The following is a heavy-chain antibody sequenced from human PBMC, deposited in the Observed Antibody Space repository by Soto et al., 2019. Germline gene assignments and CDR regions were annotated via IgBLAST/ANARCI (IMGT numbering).Heavy chain of an antibody. V-gene: IGHV3-74*01. CDR3: ARRLELPLGASLYYYGMDV. Sequence: PGGSLRLSCAASGFDFSTHWMHWVRQAPGKGLEWVSRIDDDGSSTRYADSVKGRFTISRDNAKNIVYLEMTSLGTEDTAVYFCARRLELPLGASLYYYGMDVWGQGTTVTVSS. J-gene: IGHJ6*02. CDR2: IDDDGSST. D-gene: IGHD1-7*01. CDR1: GFDFSTHW.